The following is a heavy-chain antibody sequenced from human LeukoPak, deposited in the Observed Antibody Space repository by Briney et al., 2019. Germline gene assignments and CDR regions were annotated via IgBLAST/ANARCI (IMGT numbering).Heavy chain of an antibody. J-gene: IGHJ4*02. V-gene: IGHV3-30*03. CDR1: GFTFSSYW. D-gene: IGHD1-26*01. Sequence: GGSLRLSCAASGFTFSSYWMHWVRQAPGKGLEWVAVISYDGSNKYYADSVKGRFTISRDNSKNTLYLQMNSLRAEDTAVYYCARGSGSYYEDFDYWGQGTLVTVSS. CDR2: ISYDGSNK. CDR3: ARGSGSYYEDFDY.